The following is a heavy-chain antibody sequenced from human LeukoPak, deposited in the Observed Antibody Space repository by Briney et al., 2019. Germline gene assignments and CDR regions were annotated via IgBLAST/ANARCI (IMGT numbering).Heavy chain of an antibody. J-gene: IGHJ3*02. V-gene: IGHV1-2*02. D-gene: IGHD3-3*01. CDR3: ARSGITIFGVVGGDYAFDI. CDR1: GYTFTGYY. CDR2: INPNSGGT. Sequence: GASVKVSCKASGYTFTGYYMHWVRQAPGQGLEWMGWINPNSGGTNYAQKFQGRVTMTRDTSISTAYMELSRLRSDDTAVYYCARSGITIFGVVGGDYAFDIWGQGTMVTVSS.